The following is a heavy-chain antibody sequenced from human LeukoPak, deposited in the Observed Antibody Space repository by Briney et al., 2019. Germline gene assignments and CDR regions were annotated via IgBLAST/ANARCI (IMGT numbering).Heavy chain of an antibody. J-gene: IGHJ4*02. CDR1: GFTFRRYA. Sequence: GGSLRLSCAASGFTFRRYAMNWVRQAPGKGLQWVSYINTDSSDIHYADSVKGRFTISRDNARNTLYLQLSSLRAEDSAVYYCARDTFQPGLIDSWGQGTLVTVSS. CDR3: ARDTFQPGLIDS. V-gene: IGHV3-21*05. D-gene: IGHD2-2*01. CDR2: INTDSSDI.